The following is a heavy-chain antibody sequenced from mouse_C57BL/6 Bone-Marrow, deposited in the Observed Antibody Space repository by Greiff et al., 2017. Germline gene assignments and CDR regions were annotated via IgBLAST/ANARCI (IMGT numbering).Heavy chain of an antibody. J-gene: IGHJ2*01. CDR1: GYSITSGYY. Sequence: VQLKESGPGLVKPSQSLSLTCSVTGYSITSGYYWNWIRQFPGNKLEWMGYISYDGSNNYNPSLKNRISITRDTSKNQFFLKLNSVTTEDTATYYCAREGYYGSSCFFDYWGQGTTLTVSS. D-gene: IGHD1-1*01. V-gene: IGHV3-6*01. CDR2: ISYDGSN. CDR3: AREGYYGSSCFFDY.